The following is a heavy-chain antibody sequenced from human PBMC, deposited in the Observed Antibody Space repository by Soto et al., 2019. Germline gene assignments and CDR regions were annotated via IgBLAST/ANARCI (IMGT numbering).Heavy chain of an antibody. CDR2: TFYRSKWYN. J-gene: IGHJ5*02. CDR3: ATRVDYGGNLRWFDP. V-gene: IGHV6-1*01. D-gene: IGHD4-17*01. Sequence: SQTLSLTCAISGDSVSSNSAAWNWIRQSPSSGLEWLGRTFYRSKWYNDYAVSVKSRITINPDTSKNQFSLQLNSVTPEDTAVYYCATRVDYGGNLRWFDPWGQGTLVTVSS. CDR1: GDSVSSNSAA.